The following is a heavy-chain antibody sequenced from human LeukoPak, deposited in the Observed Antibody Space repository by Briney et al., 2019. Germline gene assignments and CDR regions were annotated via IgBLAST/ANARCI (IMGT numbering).Heavy chain of an antibody. Sequence: PGGSLRLSCATSGFTFSPFWMHWVRQSPGKGLVWVSRINSDGSNTTYADSVKGRFTISRDNAKNTLYQQMNTLRAEDTDVYYCARASGGSRHFFDYWGQGTLDTVSS. D-gene: IGHD3-16*01. CDR3: ARASGGSRHFFDY. CDR2: INSDGSNT. CDR1: GFTFSPFW. J-gene: IGHJ4*02. V-gene: IGHV3-74*03.